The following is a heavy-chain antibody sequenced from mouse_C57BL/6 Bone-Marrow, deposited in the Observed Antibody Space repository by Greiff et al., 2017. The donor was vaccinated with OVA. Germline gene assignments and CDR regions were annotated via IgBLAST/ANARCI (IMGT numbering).Heavy chain of an antibody. D-gene: IGHD2-2*01. V-gene: IGHV2-9-1*01. J-gene: IGHJ4*01. CDR1: GFSLTSYA. CDR2: IWTGGGT. CDR3: ARNWLRPYYYAMDY. Sequence: VKLVESGPGLVAPSQSLSITCTVSGFSLTSYAISWVRQPPGKGLEWLGVIWTGGGTNYNSALKSRLSISKDNSKSQVFLKMNSLQTDDTARYYCARNWLRPYYYAMDYWGQGTSVTVSS.